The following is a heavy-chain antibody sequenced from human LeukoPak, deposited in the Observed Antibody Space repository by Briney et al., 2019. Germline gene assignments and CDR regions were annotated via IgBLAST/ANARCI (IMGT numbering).Heavy chain of an antibody. Sequence: SETLSLTCTVSGGSISSYYWSWIRQPPEKGLEWIGYIYYSGSTNYNPSLKSRVTISVDTSKNQFSLKLSSVTAADTAVYYCASYAFEGLYFDYWGQGTLVTVSS. D-gene: IGHD2-2*01. CDR3: ASYAFEGLYFDY. CDR1: GGSISSYY. V-gene: IGHV4-59*01. CDR2: IYYSGST. J-gene: IGHJ4*02.